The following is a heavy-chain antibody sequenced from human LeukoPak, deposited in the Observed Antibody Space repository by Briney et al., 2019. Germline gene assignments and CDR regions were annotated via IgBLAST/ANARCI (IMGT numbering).Heavy chain of an antibody. Sequence: ASVKVSCKVSGYTFTDYYMHWVQQAPGKGLEWMGLVDPEDGETIYAEKFQGRVTITADTSTDTAYMELSSLRSEDTPVYYCATVPPYYYGSGSYHWFDPWGQGTLVTVSS. D-gene: IGHD3-10*01. CDR1: GYTFTDYY. CDR3: ATVPPYYYGSGSYHWFDP. CDR2: VDPEDGET. V-gene: IGHV1-69-2*01. J-gene: IGHJ5*02.